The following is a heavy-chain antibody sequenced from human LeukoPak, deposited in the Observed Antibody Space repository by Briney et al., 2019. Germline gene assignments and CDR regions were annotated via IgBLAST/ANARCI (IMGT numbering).Heavy chain of an antibody. Sequence: PSETLSLTCAVYGGSLSGYRWSWIRQPPGKGLEWIGEINYSGSTTNYNPSLESRVTISVDTSKSQLSLKLSSVTAADTAIYYCARVGGMTTINNAAFDIWGQGTMVTVSS. J-gene: IGHJ3*02. D-gene: IGHD5-24*01. V-gene: IGHV4-34*01. CDR3: ARVGGMTTINNAAFDI. CDR1: GGSLSGYR. CDR2: INYSGSTT.